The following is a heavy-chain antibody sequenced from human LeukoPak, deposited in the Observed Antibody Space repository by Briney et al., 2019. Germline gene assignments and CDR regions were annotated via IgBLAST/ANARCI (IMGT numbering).Heavy chain of an antibody. D-gene: IGHD2-2*01. CDR3: AGQEITSSYYGLDY. CDR1: GASISGYF. Sequence: SETLSLTCTVSGASISGYFWHWIRHPAGKGLEWIGRVLSSGTTNYNPSLRGRVTMSVDTSRSQFSLNLISMTAADTAVYHCAGQEITSSYYGLDYWGQGTLVTVSS. V-gene: IGHV4-4*07. CDR2: VLSSGTT. J-gene: IGHJ4*02.